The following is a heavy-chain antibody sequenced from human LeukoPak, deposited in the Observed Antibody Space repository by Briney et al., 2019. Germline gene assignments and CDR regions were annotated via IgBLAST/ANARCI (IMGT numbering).Heavy chain of an antibody. CDR3: ARGVGYYDFWSGYSPNFDY. CDR1: GGSFSGYY. D-gene: IGHD3-3*01. J-gene: IGHJ4*02. V-gene: IGHV4-34*01. Sequence: SETLSLTCAVYGGSFSGYYWSWIRQPPGKGLEWIGEINHSGSTNYNPSLKNRVTISVDTSKNQFSLKLSSVTAADTAVYYCARGVGYYDFWSGYSPNFDYWGQGTLVTISS. CDR2: INHSGST.